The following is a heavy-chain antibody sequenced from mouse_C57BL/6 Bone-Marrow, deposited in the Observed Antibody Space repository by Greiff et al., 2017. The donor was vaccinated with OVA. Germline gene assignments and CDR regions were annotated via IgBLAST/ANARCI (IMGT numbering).Heavy chain of an antibody. Sequence: VQLQQSGAELVKPGASVKLSCTASGFNINDYYMHWVKQRTEQGLEWIGRIDPEVGETKYAPKFQGKATITADKSSSTAYMQLSSLTSEDSAVYYCARSYYGRRFDYWGQGTTLTVSS. CDR3: ARSYYGRRFDY. D-gene: IGHD1-1*01. CDR2: IDPEVGET. J-gene: IGHJ2*01. V-gene: IGHV14-2*01. CDR1: GFNINDYY.